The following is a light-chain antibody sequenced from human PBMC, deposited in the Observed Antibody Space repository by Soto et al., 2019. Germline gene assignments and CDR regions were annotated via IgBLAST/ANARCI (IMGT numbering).Light chain of an antibody. CDR2: LAS. Sequence: DIQMTQSPSTLSASVGDKVTITCRASQNINKWLAWYQQKPGQAPNLLIYLASSLESGVPSRFSGSGSGTEFTLTISSLQPDDFATYYCQQYSRYWTFGQGTKVEVK. J-gene: IGKJ1*01. CDR3: QQYSRYWT. V-gene: IGKV1-5*03. CDR1: QNINKW.